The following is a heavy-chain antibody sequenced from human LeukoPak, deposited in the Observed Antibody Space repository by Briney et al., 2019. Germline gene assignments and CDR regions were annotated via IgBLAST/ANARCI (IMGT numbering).Heavy chain of an antibody. D-gene: IGHD3-10*01. J-gene: IGHJ6*02. CDR1: GYTFTGYY. CDR2: INPNSGGT. V-gene: IGHV1-2*04. Sequence: ASVKVSCKASGYTFTGYYMHWVRQAPGQGLEWMVWINPNSGGTNYAQKFQGWVTMTRDTSISTAYMELSRLRSDDTAVYYCARDGGSGSYYVYGMDVWGQGTTVTVSS. CDR3: ARDGGSGSYYVYGMDV.